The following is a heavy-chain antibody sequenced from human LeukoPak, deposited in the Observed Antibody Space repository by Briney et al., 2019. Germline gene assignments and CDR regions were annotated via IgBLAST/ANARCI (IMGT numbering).Heavy chain of an antibody. J-gene: IGHJ3*02. Sequence: SETLSLTLAVYGGSFRGYYWGWVRQPPGKGLEWIGYIYYSGSTNYNPSLKSRVTISVDTSKNQFSLKLSSATAADTAVYYCARDGSSGSYSAFDIWGQGTMVTVSS. D-gene: IGHD1-26*01. V-gene: IGHV4-59*01. CDR2: IYYSGST. CDR3: ARDGSSGSYSAFDI. CDR1: GGSFRGYY.